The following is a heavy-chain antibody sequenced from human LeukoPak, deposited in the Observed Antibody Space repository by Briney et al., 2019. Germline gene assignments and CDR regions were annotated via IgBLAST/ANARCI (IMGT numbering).Heavy chain of an antibody. V-gene: IGHV4-59*08. CDR1: GDPISSYY. D-gene: IGHD6-13*01. Sequence: PSETLSLTCTVSGDPISSYYWSWIRQPPGKGLDWIANIHYSGTTNYNPSLKSRVTISIDTSKNQFSLRLSSVTATDTAVYYCVKAAPGPHDAFDIWGQGTMVTVSS. CDR3: VKAAPGPHDAFDI. CDR2: IHYSGTT. J-gene: IGHJ3*02.